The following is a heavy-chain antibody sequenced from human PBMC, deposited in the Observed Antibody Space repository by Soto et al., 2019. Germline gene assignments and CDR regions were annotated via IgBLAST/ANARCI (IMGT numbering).Heavy chain of an antibody. D-gene: IGHD3-10*01. CDR2: ISYDGSNK. Sequence: GGSLRLSCAASGFTFSSYGMHWVRQAPGKGLEWVAVISYDGSNKYYADSVKGRFTISRDNSKNTLYLQMNSLRAEDTAVYYCARSYYYGSGSDYWGQGTLVTVSS. V-gene: IGHV3-30*03. CDR1: GFTFSSYG. CDR3: ARSYYYGSGSDY. J-gene: IGHJ4*02.